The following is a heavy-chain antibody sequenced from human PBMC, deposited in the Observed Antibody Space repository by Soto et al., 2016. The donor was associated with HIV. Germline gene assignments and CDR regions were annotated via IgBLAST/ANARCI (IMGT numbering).Heavy chain of an antibody. CDR1: GGSFSGYY. Sequence: QVQLQQWGAGLLKPSETLSLTCAVYGGSFSGYYWTWIRQPPGKGLEWIGDINDSGSVNYKPSLKSRVTISVDTSKKQFSLKLKSVTAADTAIYYCARRDIGYDFKYYIDSWGQGNQVTVSS. CDR2: INDSGSV. D-gene: IGHD2-15*01. J-gene: IGHJ4*02. CDR3: ARRDIGYDFKYYIDS. V-gene: IGHV4-34*02.